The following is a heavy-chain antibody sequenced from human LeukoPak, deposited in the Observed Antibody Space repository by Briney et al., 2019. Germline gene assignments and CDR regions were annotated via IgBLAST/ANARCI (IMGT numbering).Heavy chain of an antibody. CDR3: ARVFGWELRSDAFDI. V-gene: IGHV3-48*04. D-gene: IGHD1-26*01. J-gene: IGHJ3*02. Sequence: GGSLSLSCAASRFTFTSYIMNWVRRAAGKGVGGVSYISSTSSNIYYADSVKGRFTISRDNAKNSLYLQMNSLRAEDTAVYYCARVFGWELRSDAFDIWGQGTMVTVSS. CDR2: ISSTSSNI. CDR1: RFTFTSYI.